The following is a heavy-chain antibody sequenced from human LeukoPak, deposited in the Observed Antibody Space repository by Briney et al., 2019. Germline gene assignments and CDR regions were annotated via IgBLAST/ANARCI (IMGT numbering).Heavy chain of an antibody. Sequence: GGSLRLSGVASGFTFSSYDMYWVRQAPGKGLKYVSHISSNGGSTYYADSVKGRFTISRDDFKNMLYLQMGSLRAEDMAVYFCARERRDGYNLRQLDYWGQGTLVTVSS. V-gene: IGHV3-64*02. D-gene: IGHD5-24*01. CDR3: ARERRDGYNLRQLDY. CDR2: ISSNGGST. J-gene: IGHJ4*02. CDR1: GFTFSSYD.